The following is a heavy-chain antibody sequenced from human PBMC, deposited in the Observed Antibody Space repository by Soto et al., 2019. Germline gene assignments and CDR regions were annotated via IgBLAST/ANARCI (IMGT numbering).Heavy chain of an antibody. V-gene: IGHV1-18*01. D-gene: IGHD3-3*01. CDR3: ARSIFGVAAPGGVIFYYYMDV. CDR1: GYTFTSYG. Sequence: ASVKVSCKASGYTFTSYGISWVRQAPGQGLEWMGWISAYNGNTNYAQKLQGRVTMTTDTSTSTAYMELRSLRSDDTAVYYCARSIFGVAAPGGVIFYYYMDVWGKGTTVTVSS. CDR2: ISAYNGNT. J-gene: IGHJ6*03.